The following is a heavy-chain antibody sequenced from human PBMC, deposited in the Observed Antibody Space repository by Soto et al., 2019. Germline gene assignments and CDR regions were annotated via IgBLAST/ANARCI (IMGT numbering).Heavy chain of an antibody. CDR2: ISWNSGTI. D-gene: IGHD2-8*02. V-gene: IGHV3-9*01. J-gene: IGHJ6*02. CDR1: GFSFDEYG. CDR3: AKSTGGTANGMDV. Sequence: EVQLVESGGGLVQPGRSLRLSCAASGFSFDEYGMHWVRQGPGKGLEWVSGISWNSGTIGYADSVKGRFTISRDNAKKSLYLQMNSLRGEDTALYYCAKSTGGTANGMDVWGQGTTVNVSS.